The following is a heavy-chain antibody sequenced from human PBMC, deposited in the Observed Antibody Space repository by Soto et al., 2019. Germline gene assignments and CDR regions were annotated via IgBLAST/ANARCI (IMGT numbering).Heavy chain of an antibody. Sequence: QLQLQESGPGLVKPSETLSLTCTVSGGSISSSSYYWGWIRQPPGKGLEWIGSIYYSGSTYYNPSLKSRVTISVDTSKNQFSLKLSSVTAADTAVYYCARRNSGYDYSPNYYYYYMDVWGKGTTVTVSS. V-gene: IGHV4-39*01. CDR1: GGSISSSSYY. J-gene: IGHJ6*03. D-gene: IGHD5-12*01. CDR2: IYYSGST. CDR3: ARRNSGYDYSPNYYYYYMDV.